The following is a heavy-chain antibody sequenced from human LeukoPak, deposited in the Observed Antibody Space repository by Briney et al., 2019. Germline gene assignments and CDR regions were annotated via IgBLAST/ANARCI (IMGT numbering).Heavy chain of an antibody. CDR1: GGSISSSSYY. CDR3: ARVEMATTDAFDI. J-gene: IGHJ3*02. CDR2: IYYNGST. D-gene: IGHD5-24*01. Sequence: SETLSLTCTVSGGSISSSSYYWGWIRPPPGKGLEWIGSIYYNGSTYYNPSLKSRVTISVDTSKNQFSLKLSSVTAADTAVYYCARVEMATTDAFDIWGQGTMVTVSS. V-gene: IGHV4-39*01.